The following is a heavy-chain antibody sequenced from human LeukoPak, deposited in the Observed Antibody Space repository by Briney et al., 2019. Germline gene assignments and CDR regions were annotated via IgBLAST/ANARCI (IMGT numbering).Heavy chain of an antibody. D-gene: IGHD6-13*01. J-gene: IGHJ5*02. Sequence: SVKVSCKASEGTFSSYAISWVRQAPGQGLEWMGRIIPILGIANYAQKFQGRVTITADKSTSTAYMELSSLRSEDTAVYYCARGKAAAGTAIQFDPWGQGTLVTVSS. CDR1: EGTFSSYA. CDR2: IIPILGIA. CDR3: ARGKAAAGTAIQFDP. V-gene: IGHV1-69*04.